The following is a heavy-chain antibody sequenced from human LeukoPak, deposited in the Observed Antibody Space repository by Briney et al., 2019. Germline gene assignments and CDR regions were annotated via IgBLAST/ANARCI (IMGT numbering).Heavy chain of an antibody. V-gene: IGHV4-39*07. CDR3: ARGWAVAGYYYYYMDV. J-gene: IGHJ6*03. Sequence: SETLSLTCTVSGGSISSSSYYWGWIRQPPGKGLEWIGSIYYSGSTYYNPSLKSRVTISLDTSKNQFSLKLSSVTAADTAVYYCARGWAVAGYYYYYMDVWGKGTTVTVSS. CDR2: IYYSGST. D-gene: IGHD6-19*01. CDR1: GGSISSSSYY.